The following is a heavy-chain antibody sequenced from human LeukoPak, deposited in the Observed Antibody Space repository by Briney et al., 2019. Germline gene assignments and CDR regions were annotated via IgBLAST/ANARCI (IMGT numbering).Heavy chain of an antibody. J-gene: IGHJ4*02. CDR3: ARLQRPYSIAAAGNYFDY. V-gene: IGHV4-31*03. Sequence: PSETLSLTCTVSGGSISSGGYYWSWTRQHPGKGLEWIGYIYYSGSTYYNPSLKSRVTISVDTSKNQFSLKLSSVTAADTAVYYCARLQRPYSIAAAGNYFDYWGQGTLVTVSS. D-gene: IGHD6-13*01. CDR1: GGSISSGGYY. CDR2: IYYSGST.